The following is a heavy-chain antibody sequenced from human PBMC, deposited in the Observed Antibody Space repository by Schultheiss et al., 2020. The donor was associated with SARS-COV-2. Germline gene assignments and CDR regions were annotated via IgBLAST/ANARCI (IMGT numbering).Heavy chain of an antibody. CDR2: ISSSGSTI. CDR1: GFTFSSYS. D-gene: IGHD2-21*01. Sequence: GGSLRLSCAASGFTFSSYSMNWVRQAPGKGLEWVSYISSSGSTIYYADSVKGRFTISRDNAKNSLYLQMNSLRAEDTAVYYCARGSLRSGDIDYWGQGTLVTVSS. V-gene: IGHV3-48*04. CDR3: ARGSLRSGDIDY. J-gene: IGHJ4*02.